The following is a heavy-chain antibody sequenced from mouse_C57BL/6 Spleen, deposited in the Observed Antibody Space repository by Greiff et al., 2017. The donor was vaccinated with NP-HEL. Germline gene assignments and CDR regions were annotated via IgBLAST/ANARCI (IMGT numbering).Heavy chain of an antibody. Sequence: VQLQESGAELVRPGASVTLSCKASGYTFTDYEMHWVKQTPVHGLEWIGAIDPETGGTAYNQKFKGKAILTADKSSSTAYMELSSLTSEDSAVYYCTRWGDSGFADWGQGTLVTV. V-gene: IGHV1-15*01. D-gene: IGHD3-1*01. CDR2: IDPETGGT. J-gene: IGHJ3*01. CDR3: TRWGDSGFAD. CDR1: GYTFTDYE.